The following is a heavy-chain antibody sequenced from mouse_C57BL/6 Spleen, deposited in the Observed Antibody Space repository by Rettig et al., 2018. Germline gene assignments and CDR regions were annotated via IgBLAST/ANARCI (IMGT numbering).Heavy chain of an antibody. J-gene: IGHJ3*01. Sequence: LEWVAYISSGSSTIYYADTVKGRFTISRDNAKNTLFLQMTSLRSEDTAMYYCARPNFFAYWGQGTLVTVSA. CDR3: ARPNFFAY. V-gene: IGHV5-17*01. CDR2: ISSGSSTI.